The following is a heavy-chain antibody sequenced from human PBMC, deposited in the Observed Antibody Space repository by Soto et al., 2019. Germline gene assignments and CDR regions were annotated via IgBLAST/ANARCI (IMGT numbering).Heavy chain of an antibody. CDR1: GFTFSDYY. V-gene: IGHV3-11*01. CDR3: ARDYSGLDAFDI. CDR2: IYSSGSTK. J-gene: IGHJ3*02. D-gene: IGHD2-15*01. Sequence: GGSLRLSCVASGFTFSDYYMNWIRQAPGKGLEWVSYIYSSGSTKYYADSVKGRFIISRDNAKNSLYLQMNGLRAEDTAVYYCARDYSGLDAFDIWGQGTMVTVS.